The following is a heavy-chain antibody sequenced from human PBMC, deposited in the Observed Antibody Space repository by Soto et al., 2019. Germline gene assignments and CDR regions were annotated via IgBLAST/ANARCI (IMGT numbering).Heavy chain of an antibody. CDR1: GGSFSGYY. D-gene: IGHD5-12*01. Sequence: QVQLQQWGAGLLKPSETLSLTCAVYGGSFSGYYWSWIRQPPGKGLEWIGEINHSGSTNYNPSLKSRVTIXXDTSKNQFSLKLSSVTAADTAVYYCARGGNSGYAVWGQGTLVTVSS. CDR3: ARGGNSGYAV. J-gene: IGHJ4*02. V-gene: IGHV4-34*01. CDR2: INHSGST.